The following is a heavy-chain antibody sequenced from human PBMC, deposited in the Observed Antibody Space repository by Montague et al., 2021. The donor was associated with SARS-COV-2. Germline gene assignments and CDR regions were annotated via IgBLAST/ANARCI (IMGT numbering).Heavy chain of an antibody. Sequence: PTQTLTLTCTFSGFSLSTSGVGVGWIRQPPGKALEWLALIYWDDDQRYSPSLKSRLTITKDTSKNQVVLTMTNMDPVDTATYYCAHRPSIAAAGTFRFDPWGQGTLVTVSS. J-gene: IGHJ5*02. CDR3: AHRPSIAAAGTFRFDP. D-gene: IGHD6-13*01. V-gene: IGHV2-5*02. CDR1: GFSLSTSGVG. CDR2: IYWDDDQ.